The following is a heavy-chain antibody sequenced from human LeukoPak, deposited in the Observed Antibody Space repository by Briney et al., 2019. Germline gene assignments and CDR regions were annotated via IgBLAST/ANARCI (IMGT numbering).Heavy chain of an antibody. J-gene: IGHJ4*02. CDR1: GFNFMTYG. Sequence: GGSLRLSCAASGFNFMTYGMHWVRQAPGKGLEWVAFISYDGGKRFFGESVKGRFTIARDNSENTVSLQMNTLKTEDTAVYYCAKGLRWFGDFYFNFFDYWGPGNPGHRFL. V-gene: IGHV3-30*18. CDR2: ISYDGGKR. CDR3: AKGLRWFGDFYFNFFDY. D-gene: IGHD3-10*01.